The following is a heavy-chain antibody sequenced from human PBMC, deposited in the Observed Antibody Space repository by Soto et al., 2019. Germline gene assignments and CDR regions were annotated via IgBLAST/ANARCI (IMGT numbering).Heavy chain of an antibody. J-gene: IGHJ4*02. CDR3: ARGPYGSGSYYHDY. Sequence: ASVKVSCKASGSTFTSYDINWVRQATGQGLEWMGWMNPNSGNTGYAQKFQGRVTMTRNTSISTAYMELSSLRSEDTAVYYCARGPYGSGSYYHDYWGQGTLVTVSS. CDR2: MNPNSGNT. V-gene: IGHV1-8*01. CDR1: GSTFTSYD. D-gene: IGHD3-10*01.